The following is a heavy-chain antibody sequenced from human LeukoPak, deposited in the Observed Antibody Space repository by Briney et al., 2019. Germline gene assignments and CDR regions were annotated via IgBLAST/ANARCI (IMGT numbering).Heavy chain of an antibody. CDR3: AREPYGSGSYYFDY. J-gene: IGHJ4*02. V-gene: IGHV1-69*04. CDR2: IIPILGIA. D-gene: IGHD3-10*01. CDR1: GGTFSSYA. Sequence: ASVKVSCTASGGTFSSYAISWVRQAPGQGVEWMGRIIPILGIANYAQKFQGRVTITADKSTSTAYMELSSLRSEDTAVYYCAREPYGSGSYYFDYWGQGTLVTVSS.